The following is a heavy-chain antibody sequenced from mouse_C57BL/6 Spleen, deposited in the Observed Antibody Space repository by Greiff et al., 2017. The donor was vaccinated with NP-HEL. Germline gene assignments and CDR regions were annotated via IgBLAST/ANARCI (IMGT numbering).Heavy chain of an antibody. J-gene: IGHJ2*01. CDR1: GFNITDYY. D-gene: IGHD4-1*01. CDR3: ASPGRDYFDY. CDR2: IDPEDGET. V-gene: IGHV14-2*01. Sequence: EVKLQESGAELVKPGASVKLSCTASGFNITDYYMHWVKQRTEQGLEWIGRIDPEDGETKYAPQFQGKATITADTSSNTAYLQLSSLTSEDTAVYYCASPGRDYFDYWGQGTTLTVSS.